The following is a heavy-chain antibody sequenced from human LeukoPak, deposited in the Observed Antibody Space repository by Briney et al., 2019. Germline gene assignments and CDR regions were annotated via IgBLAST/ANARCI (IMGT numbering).Heavy chain of an antibody. J-gene: IGHJ3*02. CDR3: ARQRGLGCGGDCYDAFDI. CDR2: INAGDSDT. Sequence: LGESLKISCKGSGYSFTNYWIGWVRQMPGRGLEWMGIINAGDSDTKYSPSFQGQVTMSVDKSTSTAFLQWSSLKASDTAIYHCARQRGLGCGGDCYDAFDIWGQGTMVTVSS. CDR1: GYSFTNYW. D-gene: IGHD2-21*02. V-gene: IGHV5-51*01.